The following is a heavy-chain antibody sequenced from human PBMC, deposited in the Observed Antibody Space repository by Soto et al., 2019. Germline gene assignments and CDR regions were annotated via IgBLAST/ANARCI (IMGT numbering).Heavy chain of an antibody. D-gene: IGHD4-17*01. J-gene: IGHJ6*03. CDR1: GYTFTIYG. CDR2: ISAYNGNT. CDR3: ARVLYYGDYPYYYYYYMDV. Sequence: GASVKVSCKASGYTFTIYGISWVLQAPGQGLEWMGWISAYNGNTSYAQKLQGRVTMTTDTSTSTAYMELRSLRSDDTAVYYCARVLYYGDYPYYYYYYMDVWGKGTTVTVSS. V-gene: IGHV1-18*01.